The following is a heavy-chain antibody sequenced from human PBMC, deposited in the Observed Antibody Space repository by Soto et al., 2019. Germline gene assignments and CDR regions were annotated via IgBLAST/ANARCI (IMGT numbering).Heavy chain of an antibody. J-gene: IGHJ3*02. Sequence: VRQAPGKGLEWVSSISSSSSYIYYADSVKGRFTISRDNAKNSLYLQMNSLRAEDTAVYYCARDHYYDSSGYYYVDAFDIWGQGTMVTVSS. D-gene: IGHD3-22*01. CDR3: ARDHYYDSSGYYYVDAFDI. V-gene: IGHV3-21*01. CDR2: ISSSSSYI.